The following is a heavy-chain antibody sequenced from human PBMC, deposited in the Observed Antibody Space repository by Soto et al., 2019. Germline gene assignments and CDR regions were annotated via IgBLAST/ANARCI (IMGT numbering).Heavy chain of an antibody. Sequence: PSETLSLTCTVSGGSISSSSYYWGWIRQPPGKGLEWIGSIYYSGSTYYNPSLKSRVTISVDTSKNQFSLKLSSVTAADTAVYYCARLGISYYYGMDVWGQGTTVTVSS. CDR2: IYYSGST. V-gene: IGHV4-39*01. CDR1: GGSISSSSYY. CDR3: ARLGISYYYGMDV. D-gene: IGHD1-20*01. J-gene: IGHJ6*02.